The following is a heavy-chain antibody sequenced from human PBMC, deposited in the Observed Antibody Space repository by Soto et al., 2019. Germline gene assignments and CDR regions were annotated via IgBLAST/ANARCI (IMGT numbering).Heavy chain of an antibody. Sequence: QVQLVQSGAEVKKPGSSVKVSCKASGGTFSSYAISWVRQAPGQGLEWMGGIIPIFGTANYAQKFQDRVTITADEATSTAYIELSSMRSEDTAVYYCASLNCSSTSCYVVGLDYWGQGALVTVSS. CDR3: ASLNCSSTSCYVVGLDY. J-gene: IGHJ4*02. V-gene: IGHV1-69*01. CDR1: GGTFSSYA. CDR2: IIPIFGTA. D-gene: IGHD2-2*01.